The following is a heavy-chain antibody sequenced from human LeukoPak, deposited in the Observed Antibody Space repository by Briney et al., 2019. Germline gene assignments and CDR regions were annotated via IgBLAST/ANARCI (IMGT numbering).Heavy chain of an antibody. CDR2: ITDSGGST. J-gene: IGHJ4*02. CDR3: AKDLSSSWLVFAHYFDY. CDR1: GFTFGDYA. D-gene: IGHD6-19*01. Sequence: GGSLRLSCTASGFTFGDYAMTWVRQAPGKGLEWVSAITDSGGSTYYADSVKGRFTISRDNPKNTVYLQMNSLRAEDTAVYYCAKDLSSSWLVFAHYFDYWGQGTLVTVSS. V-gene: IGHV3-23*01.